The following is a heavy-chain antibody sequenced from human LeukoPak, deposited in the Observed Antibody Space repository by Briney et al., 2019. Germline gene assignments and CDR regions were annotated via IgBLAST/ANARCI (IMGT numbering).Heavy chain of an antibody. CDR1: GFTFSSYA. D-gene: IGHD6-13*01. J-gene: IGHJ3*02. Sequence: PGGSLRLSCAASGFTFSSYAMSWVRQAPGKGLEWVSAISGSGGSTYYADSVKGRFIISRDNSKNTLYLQMNSLRAEDTAVYYCAKVTSYSSNEDDAFDIWGQGTMVTVSS. CDR2: ISGSGGST. V-gene: IGHV3-23*01. CDR3: AKVTSYSSNEDDAFDI.